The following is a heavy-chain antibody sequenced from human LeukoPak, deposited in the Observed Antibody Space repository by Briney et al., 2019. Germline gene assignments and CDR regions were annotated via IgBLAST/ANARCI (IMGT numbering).Heavy chain of an antibody. CDR3: ARELGVGVIGDAFDI. CDR2: VNTDGNST. D-gene: IGHD3-22*01. Sequence: GGSLRLPCAVSGFTLGSYWMHWVRQAPGQGLAWVSRVNTDGNSTTYAESVKGRFTISKDNAKNTLYLQMNGLRAEDTAVYYCARELGVGVIGDAFDIWGQGTVVTVSS. CDR1: GFTLGSYW. V-gene: IGHV3-74*01. J-gene: IGHJ3*02.